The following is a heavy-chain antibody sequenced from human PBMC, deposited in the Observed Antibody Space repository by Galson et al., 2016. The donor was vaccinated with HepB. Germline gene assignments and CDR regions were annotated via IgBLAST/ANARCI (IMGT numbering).Heavy chain of an antibody. CDR1: GFTFSSYG. CDR3: AKFGVWGSYRPGYFDY. D-gene: IGHD3-16*02. J-gene: IGHJ4*02. CDR2: ISYDGSNK. V-gene: IGHV3-30*18. Sequence: SLRLSCAASGFTFSSYGMHWVRQAPGKGLEWVAVISYDGSNKYYVDSVKGRFTISRDNSKDTLNLQMNSLRAEDTAVYYCAKFGVWGSYRPGYFDYWGQGTLVTVSS.